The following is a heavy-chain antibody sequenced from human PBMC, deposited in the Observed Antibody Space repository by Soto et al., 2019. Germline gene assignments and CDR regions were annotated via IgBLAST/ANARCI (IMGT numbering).Heavy chain of an antibody. Sequence: QVPLVQSGAEVRKPGASVKVSCKASGYTFSDYYIHWVRQAPGQGLEWMGWINPNSGGTKYAPKFQGGVTMTRDTSITTAYMELSRLRSGDTAVYYWAREPATAKPEGVDFWGQGTLVTVSS. V-gene: IGHV1-2*02. J-gene: IGHJ4*02. D-gene: IGHD1-1*01. CDR1: GYTFSDYY. CDR2: INPNSGGT. CDR3: AREPATAKPEGVDF.